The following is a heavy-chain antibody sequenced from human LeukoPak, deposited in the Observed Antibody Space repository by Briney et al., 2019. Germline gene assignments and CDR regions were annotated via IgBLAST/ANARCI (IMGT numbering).Heavy chain of an antibody. CDR3: ANHRDHAY. Sequence: GGSLRLSCAASGFTLSSYAMRWVRQAPGRGLEWVSTITSSGDATYYADSVKGRFTISRDNSKNTLYLQMTGLKADDTAVYSCANHRDHAYWGQGTLVTVSS. J-gene: IGHJ4*02. V-gene: IGHV3-23*01. CDR2: ITSSGDAT. D-gene: IGHD2-21*02. CDR1: GFTLSSYA.